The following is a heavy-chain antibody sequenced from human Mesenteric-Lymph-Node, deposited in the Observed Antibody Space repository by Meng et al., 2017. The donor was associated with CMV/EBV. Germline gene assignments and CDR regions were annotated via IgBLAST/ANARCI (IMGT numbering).Heavy chain of an antibody. V-gene: IGHV3-20*04. D-gene: IGHD1-7*01. CDR2: ISWNGGSR. Sequence: GESLKISCAGSGFSFDDYVMGWVRQAPGKGLEWVSGISWNGGSRSYADSVRGRFIISRDNTQNSLFLQMYSLSVEDTALYYGASDSPATTPPYYYDCMDVWGQGTTVTVSS. CDR3: ASDSPATTPPYYYDCMDV. J-gene: IGHJ6*02. CDR1: GFSFDDYV.